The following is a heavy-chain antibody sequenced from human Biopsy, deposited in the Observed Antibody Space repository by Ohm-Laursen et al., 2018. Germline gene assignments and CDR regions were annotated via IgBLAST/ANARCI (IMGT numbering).Heavy chain of an antibody. CDR1: GGSISSSTTYY. V-gene: IGHV4-39*01. Sequence: GTLSLTCSVSGGSISSSTTYYWAWLRQPPWKGLECIGSIYNTDTTFYNPSLKSRVTISVDTSTNQFSLKVSSVTAADTALYFCARHPTGFWFDPWGHGTLVTVSS. CDR3: ARHPTGFWFDP. CDR2: IYNTDTT. J-gene: IGHJ5*02.